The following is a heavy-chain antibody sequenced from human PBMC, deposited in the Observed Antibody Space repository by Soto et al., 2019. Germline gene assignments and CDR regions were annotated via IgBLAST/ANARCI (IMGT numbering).Heavy chain of an antibody. Sequence: SETLSLTCTVSGGSISGYYWSWIRQPPGKGLEWIAYIYYSGTTNYNPSLRGRVTISVDTSKNQFSLKLSAVTAADTAVYYCARSLFGYSSFGYWGQGTLVTVSS. CDR2: IYYSGTT. D-gene: IGHD3-3*01. CDR3: ARSLFGYSSFGY. CDR1: GGSISGYY. V-gene: IGHV4-59*01. J-gene: IGHJ4*02.